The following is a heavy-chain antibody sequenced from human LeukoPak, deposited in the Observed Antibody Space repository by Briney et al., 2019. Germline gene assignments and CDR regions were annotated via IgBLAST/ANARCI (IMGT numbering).Heavy chain of an antibody. CDR3: ARDRGSYDFWSGWSTMDV. CDR2: IYYSGTT. V-gene: IGHV4-59*12. D-gene: IGHD3-3*01. J-gene: IGHJ6*03. Sequence: SETLSLTCTVSGGSISSYYWNWIRQPPGKGLEWIGYIYYSGTTNYNPSLKSRVTISVDTSKNQFSLKLSSVTAADTAVYYCARDRGSYDFWSGWSTMDVWGKGTTVTVSS. CDR1: GGSISSYY.